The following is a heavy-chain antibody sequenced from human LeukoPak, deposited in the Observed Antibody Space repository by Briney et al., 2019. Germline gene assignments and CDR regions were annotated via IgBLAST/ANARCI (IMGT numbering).Heavy chain of an antibody. CDR3: AKDFVRYNIQFDY. CDR2: ISGGGAGT. J-gene: IGHJ4*02. Sequence: GGSLRLSCAASGLSFSFYAMSWVRQAPGKGLEWVSSISGGGAGTYYADSVRGRFTISRDNSKNTLYLQMNSLGAEDTALYYCAKDFVRYNIQFDYWGQGALVTVSS. V-gene: IGHV3-23*01. CDR1: GLSFSFYA. D-gene: IGHD1-1*01.